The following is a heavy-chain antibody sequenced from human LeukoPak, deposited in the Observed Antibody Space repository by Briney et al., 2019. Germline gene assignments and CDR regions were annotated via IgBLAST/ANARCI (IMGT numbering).Heavy chain of an antibody. D-gene: IGHD6-13*01. V-gene: IGHV3-33*01. J-gene: IGHJ4*02. CDR3: ARDPTAAAGYDY. CDR1: GFTFSIYG. Sequence: GGSLRLSCAASGFTFSIYGMHWVRQAPGKGLEWVAVIWYDGSNKYYADSVKGRFTISRDNSKNTLYLQMNSLRAEDTAVYYCARDPTAAAGYDYWGQGTLVTVSS. CDR2: IWYDGSNK.